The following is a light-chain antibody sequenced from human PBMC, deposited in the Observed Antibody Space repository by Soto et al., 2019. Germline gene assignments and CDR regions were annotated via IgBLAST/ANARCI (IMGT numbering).Light chain of an antibody. CDR1: QGINNY. V-gene: IGKV1-17*03. J-gene: IGKJ1*01. Sequence: DIQMTQSPSAMSASVGDRVTITCRASQGINNYLVWFQQKPGRVPKRLISGASRLQPGVPSRFSGSGFGTDFTLAISSLQPEDSATYYCLQDINYPWTFGQGTKVDIK. CDR2: GAS. CDR3: LQDINYPWT.